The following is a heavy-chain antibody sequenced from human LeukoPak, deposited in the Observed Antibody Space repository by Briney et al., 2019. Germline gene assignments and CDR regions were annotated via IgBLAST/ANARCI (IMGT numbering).Heavy chain of an antibody. CDR2: IKPDGSET. CDR3: ARHSNPFWSGSYGHYMDV. J-gene: IGHJ6*03. D-gene: IGHD3-3*01. V-gene: IGHV3-7*01. CDR1: GFTFSSYW. Sequence: GGSLRLSCAASGFTFSSYWMSWVLQAPGKGLEWVANIKPDGSETFYVDFVKGRFTISRTNAKNSLYLQMNSLRAGDTAVFYCARHSNPFWSGSYGHYMDVWGKGTTVTVSS.